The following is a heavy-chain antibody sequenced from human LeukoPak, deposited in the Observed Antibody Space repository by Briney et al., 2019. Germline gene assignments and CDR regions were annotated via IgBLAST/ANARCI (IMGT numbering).Heavy chain of an antibody. CDR2: INPNSGGT. Sequence: ASVKVSCKASGYTFTGYYMHWVRQAPGQGLEWMVWINPNSGGTNYAQKFQGRVTMTRDTSISTAYMELSRLRSDDTAVYYCARVGDFWSGYHPQDWFDPWGQGTLVTVSS. D-gene: IGHD3-3*01. CDR3: ARVGDFWSGYHPQDWFDP. CDR1: GYTFTGYY. J-gene: IGHJ5*02. V-gene: IGHV1-2*02.